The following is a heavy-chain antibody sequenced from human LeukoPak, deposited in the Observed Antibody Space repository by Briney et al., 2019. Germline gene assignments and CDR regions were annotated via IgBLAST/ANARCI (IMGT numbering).Heavy chain of an antibody. CDR2: ISDGGSDT. D-gene: IGHD4-17*01. Sequence: GGSLRLSCAASGFIFSTYNMNWVRQAPGKGLDWVSTISDGGSDTHYADSVKGRFTISRDNSKNTLYLQMNSLRAEDTAVYYCAKALYGDYGRFDYWGQGTLVTVSS. J-gene: IGHJ4*02. V-gene: IGHV3-23*01. CDR3: AKALYGDYGRFDY. CDR1: GFIFSTYN.